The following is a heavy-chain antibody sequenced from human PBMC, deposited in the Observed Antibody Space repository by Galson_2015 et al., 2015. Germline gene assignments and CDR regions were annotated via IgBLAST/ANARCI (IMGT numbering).Heavy chain of an antibody. CDR3: ARSARSTMVQGVIIGPWFDP. Sequence: SVKVSCKASGYTFTGYYMHWVRQAPGQGLEWMGRINPNSGGTNYAQKFQGRVTMTRDTSISTAYMELSRLRSDDTAVYYCARSARSTMVQGVIIGPWFDPWGQGTLVTVSS. J-gene: IGHJ5*02. V-gene: IGHV1-2*06. CDR2: INPNSGGT. D-gene: IGHD3-10*01. CDR1: GYTFTGYY.